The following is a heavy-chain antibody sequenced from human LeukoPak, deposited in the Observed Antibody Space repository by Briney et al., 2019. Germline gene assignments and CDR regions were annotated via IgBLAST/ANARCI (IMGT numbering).Heavy chain of an antibody. CDR3: ARGAWATRLAS. CDR1: GESLNSYY. CDR2: IYESGTT. J-gene: IGHJ4*02. Sequence: SETLSLTCAVYGESLNSYYWSWVRQPPGEGLEWIGEIYESGTTMYNPSLKGRVALSMVPSKQQFSLRLSSVTAADTAVYYCARGAWATRLASWGLGTPVIVSS. D-gene: IGHD2-15*01. V-gene: IGHV4-34*01.